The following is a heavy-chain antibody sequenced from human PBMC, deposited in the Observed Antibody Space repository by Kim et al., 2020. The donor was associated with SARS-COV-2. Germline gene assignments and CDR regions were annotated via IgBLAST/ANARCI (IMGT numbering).Heavy chain of an antibody. J-gene: IGHJ3*02. D-gene: IGHD6-19*01. Sequence: GKGRFTISRDNSKNTLYLQMNSLRAEDTAVYYCARDSSVAVAGSGAFDIWGQGTMVTVSS. CDR3: ARDSSVAVAGSGAFDI. V-gene: IGHV3-30*01.